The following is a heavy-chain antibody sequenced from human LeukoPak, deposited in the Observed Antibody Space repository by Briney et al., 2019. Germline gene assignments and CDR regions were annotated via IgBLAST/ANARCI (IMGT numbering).Heavy chain of an antibody. J-gene: IGHJ4*02. V-gene: IGHV1-18*01. D-gene: IGHD6-25*01. CDR2: INVHNGNT. CDR3: ARDLLLYSSGWTGFFDY. Sequence: ASVKVSCKPSGYTFSSYGFSWVRQAPGQGLEWMGWINVHNGNTNNTQKFQGRVTMTTDISTTTAYMELRGLRSDDTAVYYCARDLLLYSSGWTGFFDYWGQGTLVTVSS. CDR1: GYTFSSYG.